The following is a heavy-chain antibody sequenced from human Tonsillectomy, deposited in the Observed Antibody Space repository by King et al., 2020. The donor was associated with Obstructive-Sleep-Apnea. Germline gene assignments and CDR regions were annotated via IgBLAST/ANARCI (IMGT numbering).Heavy chain of an antibody. CDR3: ARRLSGVRSGWYSVPFDR. CDR1: GYIFSSYW. V-gene: IGHV5-10-1*03. Sequence: QLVQSGAEVKKPGESLRISCKGSGYIFSSYWINWVRQMPGKGLEWMGRIDPSDSYTSYSPSFQGHVTISADKSVSTAYLQWSSLKASDTAIYYCARRLSGVRSGWYSVPFDRWGQGTLVTVSS. J-gene: IGHJ4*02. CDR2: IDPSDSYT. D-gene: IGHD6-19*01.